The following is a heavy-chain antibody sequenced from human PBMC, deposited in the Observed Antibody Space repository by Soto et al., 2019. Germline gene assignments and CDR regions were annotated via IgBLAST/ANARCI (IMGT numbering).Heavy chain of an antibody. D-gene: IGHD3-10*01. V-gene: IGHV1-69*08. J-gene: IGHJ4*01. CDR2: IIPLFGTL. Sequence: QVQLVQSGAEVKKPGSSVNVSCKASGGTFNNHLISWVRQAPGQGLEWMGTIIPLFGTLNYAQKLQGRVTLPADRSTSTAYMELSSLRSDDTAVYYCASGSLYGSGSYPVDYWGQGTLVTVSS. CDR3: ASGSLYGSGSYPVDY. CDR1: GGTFNNHL.